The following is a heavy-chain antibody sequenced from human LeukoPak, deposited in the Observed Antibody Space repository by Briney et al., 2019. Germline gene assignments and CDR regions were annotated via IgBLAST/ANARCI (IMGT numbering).Heavy chain of an antibody. J-gene: IGHJ6*02. Sequence: ASVEVSCKASGYTFTSYDINWVRQATGQGLEWMGWMNPNSGNTGYAQKFQGRVTMTRNTSISTAYMELSSLRSEDTAVYYCARNYSSGWYYYYYYGMDVWGQGTTVTVSS. V-gene: IGHV1-8*01. CDR1: GYTFTSYD. CDR3: ARNYSSGWYYYYYYGMDV. D-gene: IGHD6-13*01. CDR2: MNPNSGNT.